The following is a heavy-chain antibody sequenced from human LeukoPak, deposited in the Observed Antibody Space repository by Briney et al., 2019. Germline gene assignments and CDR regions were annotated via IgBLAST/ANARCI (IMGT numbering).Heavy chain of an antibody. Sequence: SESLSLTCTVSGGSISSGNYWWSWIRQHPGKGLEWIGYIYYSGSTLYNPSLQSRASISVDTSKNQFSLRLNSVTAADTAVYYCAISDGYCSSTTCYNPFDYWGQGTLVTVSS. CDR1: GGSISSGNYW. CDR3: AISDGYCSSTTCYNPFDY. J-gene: IGHJ4*02. V-gene: IGHV4-31*03. D-gene: IGHD2-2*02. CDR2: IYYSGST.